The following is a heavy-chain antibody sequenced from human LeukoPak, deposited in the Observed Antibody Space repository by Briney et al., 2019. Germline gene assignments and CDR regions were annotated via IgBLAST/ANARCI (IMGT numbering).Heavy chain of an antibody. Sequence: GESLKISCKTSGCSFTRYWIAWVRQTPGKGLEWMGIVYPDDSDTRYSPAFQGQVTISADKSITTAYLHWSSLKASDTAVYYCARPSGTYFPLDYWGQGTLVTVSS. CDR3: ARPSGTYFPLDY. V-gene: IGHV5-51*01. CDR1: GCSFTRYW. D-gene: IGHD1-26*01. J-gene: IGHJ4*02. CDR2: VYPDDSDT.